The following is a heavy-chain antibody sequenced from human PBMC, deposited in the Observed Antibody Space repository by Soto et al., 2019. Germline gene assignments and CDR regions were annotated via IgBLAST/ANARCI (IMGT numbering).Heavy chain of an antibody. V-gene: IGHV4-34*01. D-gene: IGHD1-1*01. Sequence: SETLSLTCAVYGGSFSGYYWSWIRQPPGKGLEWIGEINHSGSTHYNPSLKSRVTISVDTSKNQFSLKMSSVTAADTALYYCARVERGTATTVVHAFDICGAGTMVTVSS. CDR2: INHSGST. CDR3: ARVERGTATTVVHAFDI. J-gene: IGHJ3*02. CDR1: GGSFSGYY.